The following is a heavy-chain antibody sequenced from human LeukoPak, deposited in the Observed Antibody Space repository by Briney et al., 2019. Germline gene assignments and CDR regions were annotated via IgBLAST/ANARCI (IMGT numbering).Heavy chain of an antibody. CDR1: GFTFSDYW. CDR2: IISDGSSV. CDR3: ARHVEPYYYYAMDV. V-gene: IGHV3-74*01. J-gene: IGHJ6*02. D-gene: IGHD5-24*01. Sequence: PGGSLRLSCIASGFTFSDYWMHWVRQAPGKGPVWVSRIISDGSSVSYVDSVKGRFIMSRDNAKNTAYLQMNSLKTEDTAMYYCARHVEPYYYYAMDVWGQGTTVTVS.